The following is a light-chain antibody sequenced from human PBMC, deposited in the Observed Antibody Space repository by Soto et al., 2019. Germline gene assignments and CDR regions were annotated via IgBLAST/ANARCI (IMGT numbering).Light chain of an antibody. CDR1: SSDVGGYDY. Sequence: QSALTQPASVSGSPGQSINISCTGTSSDVGGYDYVSWYQQHPGKAPKLMIYEVTNRPSGVSNRFSGSKSGNTASLTISGLQAEDEADYYCSSYTSTTTPRVFGGGTKVTVL. V-gene: IGLV2-14*01. CDR3: SSYTSTTTPRV. CDR2: EVT. J-gene: IGLJ3*02.